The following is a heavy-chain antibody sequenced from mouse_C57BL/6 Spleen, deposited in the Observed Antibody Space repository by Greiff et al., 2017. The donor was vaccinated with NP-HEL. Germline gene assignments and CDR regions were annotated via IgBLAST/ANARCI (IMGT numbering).Heavy chain of an antibody. CDR2: IYPSDSET. J-gene: IGHJ2*01. V-gene: IGHV1-61*01. CDR1: GYTFTSYW. D-gene: IGHD1-1*01. CDR3: ARCPGGSCYYFDY. Sequence: QVQLQQPGAELVRPGSSVKLSCKASGYTFTSYWMDWVKQRPGQGLEWIGNIYPSDSETHYNQKFKDKATLTVDKSSSTAYMQLRSLTAEDSAVYYCARCPGGSCYYFDYWGQGTTLTVSS.